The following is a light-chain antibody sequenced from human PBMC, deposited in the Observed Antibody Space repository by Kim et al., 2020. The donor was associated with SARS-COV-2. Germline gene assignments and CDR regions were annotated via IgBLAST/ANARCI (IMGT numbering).Light chain of an antibody. Sequence: LSLATGERDTLSCRASQSTYLAWYQQKPGQAPRLLIYDASDRATGIPARFSGSGSGTDFTLTISSLEPEDFAVYYCQQRSNWLWTFGQGTKVDIK. CDR3: QQRSNWLWT. CDR1: QSTY. CDR2: DAS. V-gene: IGKV3-11*01. J-gene: IGKJ1*01.